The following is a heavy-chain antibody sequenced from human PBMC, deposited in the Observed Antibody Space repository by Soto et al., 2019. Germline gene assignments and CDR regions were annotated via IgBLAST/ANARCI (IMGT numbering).Heavy chain of an antibody. CDR1: GFTFSSYA. D-gene: IGHD2-2*01. J-gene: IGHJ5*02. CDR2: ISGSGGST. Sequence: GGSLRLSCAASGFTFSSYAMSWVRQAPGKGLEWVSAISGSGGSTYYADSVKGRFTISRDNSKNTLYLQMNSLRAEDTAVYYCAKNAPNLKPIVVVPAAPGFDPWGQGTLGTVSS. CDR3: AKNAPNLKPIVVVPAAPGFDP. V-gene: IGHV3-23*01.